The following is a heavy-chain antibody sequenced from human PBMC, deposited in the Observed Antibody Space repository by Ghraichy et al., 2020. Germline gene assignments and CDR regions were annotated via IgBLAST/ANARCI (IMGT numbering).Heavy chain of an antibody. CDR2: IYYSGGT. D-gene: IGHD3-16*01. CDR3: ASGGRGGETEAFDI. CDR1: GGSIRSYY. J-gene: IGHJ3*02. V-gene: IGHV4-59*01. Sequence: SETLSLTCTVSGGSIRSYYLSWIRQPPGKGLQWIGFIYYSGGTNYNPSLKSRVTISIDTSKKQFPLKLNSLTAADTAVYYCASGGRGGETEAFDIWGQGTLVTVSS.